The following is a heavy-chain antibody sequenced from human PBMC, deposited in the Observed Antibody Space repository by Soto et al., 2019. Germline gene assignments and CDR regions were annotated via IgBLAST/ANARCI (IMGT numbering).Heavy chain of an antibody. CDR2: SNAGNGNT. V-gene: IGHV1-3*01. J-gene: IGHJ4*02. D-gene: IGHD2-15*01. Sequence: QVQLVQSGAEVKKPGASVKVSCKASGYTFTSYAMHWVRQAPGQRLEWMGWSNAGNGNTKYSQKFQGRVTITRDTSASTAYMELSSLRSEDTAVYYCARGGCSGGSCYWGYWGQGTLVTVSS. CDR1: GYTFTSYA. CDR3: ARGGCSGGSCYWGY.